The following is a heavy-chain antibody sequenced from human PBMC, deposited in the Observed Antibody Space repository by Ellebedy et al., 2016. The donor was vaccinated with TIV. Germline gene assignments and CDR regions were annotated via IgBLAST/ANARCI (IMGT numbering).Heavy chain of an antibody. CDR2: IKSDGSST. Sequence: LSLTCAASGFTFSSCGMHWVRQAPGKGLVWVSRIKSDGSSTSYADSVKGRFAISRDNSKNTLYLQMNSLRAEDTAVYYCAGGISVAGTSLGFWGQGTLVTVSS. CDR1: GFTFSSCG. CDR3: AGGISVAGTSLGF. J-gene: IGHJ4*02. D-gene: IGHD6-19*01. V-gene: IGHV3-74*01.